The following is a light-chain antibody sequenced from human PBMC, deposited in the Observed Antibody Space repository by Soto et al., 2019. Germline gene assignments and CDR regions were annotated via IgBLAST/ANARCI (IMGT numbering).Light chain of an antibody. Sequence: ALTQPASVSGSPGQSITISCTGTSSDVANYNYLSWYQQHPGKAPKLIIYDVSNRPSGVSNRFSGSKSGNTASLTISGLQAEDEADYYCSSYTIISPLVFGGGTKLTVL. V-gene: IGLV2-14*03. CDR3: SSYTIISPLV. J-gene: IGLJ2*01. CDR1: SSDVANYNY. CDR2: DVS.